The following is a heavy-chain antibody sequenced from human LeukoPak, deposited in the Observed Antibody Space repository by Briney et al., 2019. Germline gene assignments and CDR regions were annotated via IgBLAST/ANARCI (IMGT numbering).Heavy chain of an antibody. Sequence: PGGSLRLSCAASGFSFDRYAMTWVRQTPGKGLEGVSAISYSGASPYYGDSLKGRRTISRNNSKNTVYLKVDSRRAEATDRYYCXKDXXXLPNALDLWGQGTVVTVSS. CDR1: GFSFDRYA. V-gene: IGHV3-23*01. CDR3: XKDXXXLPNALDL. CDR2: ISYSGASP. J-gene: IGHJ3*01.